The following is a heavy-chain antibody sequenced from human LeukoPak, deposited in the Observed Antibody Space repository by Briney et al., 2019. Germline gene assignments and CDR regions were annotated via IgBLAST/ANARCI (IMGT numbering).Heavy chain of an antibody. CDR2: ISSSGSTI. CDR1: GFTLSSYE. Sequence: GGSLRLSCAASGFTLSSYEMNWVRQAPGKGLEWVSYISSSGSTIYYADSVKGRFTISRDNAKNSLYLQMNSLRAEDTAVYYCARRITRTMVRGVIVTYYGMDVWGQGTTVTVSS. J-gene: IGHJ6*02. CDR3: ARRITRTMVRGVIVTYYGMDV. D-gene: IGHD3-10*01. V-gene: IGHV3-48*03.